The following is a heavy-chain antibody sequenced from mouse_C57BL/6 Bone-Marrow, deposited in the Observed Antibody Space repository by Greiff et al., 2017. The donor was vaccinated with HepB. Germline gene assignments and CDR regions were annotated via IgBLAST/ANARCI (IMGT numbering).Heavy chain of an antibody. V-gene: IGHV1-72*01. CDR2: IDPNSGGT. CDR1: GYTFTSYW. J-gene: IGHJ4*01. Sequence: QVQLQQPGAELVKPGASVKLSCKASGYTFTSYWMHWVKQRPGRGLEWIGRIDPNSGGTKYNEKFKSKATLTVDTPSSTAYMQLSSLTSEDSAVYYWARGEIDDGYDEGGPGYYAMDYWGQGTSVTVSS. D-gene: IGHD2-2*01. CDR3: ARGEIDDGYDEGGPGYYAMDY.